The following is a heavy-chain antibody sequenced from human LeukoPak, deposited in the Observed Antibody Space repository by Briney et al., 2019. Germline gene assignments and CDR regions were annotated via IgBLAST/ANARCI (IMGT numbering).Heavy chain of an antibody. J-gene: IGHJ6*02. D-gene: IGHD6-6*01. CDR1: GYTFTSYY. Sequence: GASVKVSCKASGYTFTSYYMHWVRQAPGQGLAWVGIINPSGGSTSYAQKFQGRVTITADKSTSTAYMELSSLRSEDTALYYCARVPPEYSSSSVRYYYGIDVWGQGTTVTVSS. CDR3: ARVPPEYSSSSVRYYYGIDV. CDR2: INPSGGST. V-gene: IGHV1-46*01.